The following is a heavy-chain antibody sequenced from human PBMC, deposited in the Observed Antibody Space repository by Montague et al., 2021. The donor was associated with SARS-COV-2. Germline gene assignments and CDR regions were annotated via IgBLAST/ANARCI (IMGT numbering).Heavy chain of an antibody. CDR3: ARQDHYSTQKFYYYYYYMDV. Sequence: SETLSLTCTVSGGSISSSSYYWGWIRQPPGKGLEWIGSIYYSGSTYYNPSLKSRVTISVDTSKNQFSLKLSSVTAADTAVYYCARQDHYSTQKFYYYYYYMDVWGKGTMVTVSS. CDR2: IYYSGST. J-gene: IGHJ6*03. V-gene: IGHV4-39*01. CDR1: GGSISSSSYY. D-gene: IGHD4-11*01.